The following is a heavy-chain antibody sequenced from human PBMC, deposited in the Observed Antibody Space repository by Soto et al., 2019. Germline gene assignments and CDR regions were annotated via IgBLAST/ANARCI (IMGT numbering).Heavy chain of an antibody. Sequence: SETLSLTCTVSGGSISSYYWSWIRQPPGKGLEWIGYIYYSGSTNYNPSLKSRVTISVDTSKNQFSLKLSSVTAADTAVYYCARGGLQLWLLDYWGQETLVTVSS. D-gene: IGHD5-18*01. V-gene: IGHV4-59*01. CDR3: ARGGLQLWLLDY. CDR1: GGSISSYY. CDR2: IYYSGST. J-gene: IGHJ4*02.